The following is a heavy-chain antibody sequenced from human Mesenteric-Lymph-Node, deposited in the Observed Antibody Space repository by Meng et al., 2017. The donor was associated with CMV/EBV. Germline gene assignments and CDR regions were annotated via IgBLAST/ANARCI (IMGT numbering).Heavy chain of an antibody. CDR2: IRGDGGDT. Sequence: GESLKISCGASGFTLSPYWMHWVRQAPGKGLVWVSGIRGDGGDTAYADSVKGRFTISRDNAKNTLYVQMNSLTAEDTAVYYCAKRHEPLTSRDDSLDVWGQGTMVTVSS. J-gene: IGHJ3*01. CDR3: AKRHEPLTSRDDSLDV. CDR1: GFTLSPYW. V-gene: IGHV3-74*01.